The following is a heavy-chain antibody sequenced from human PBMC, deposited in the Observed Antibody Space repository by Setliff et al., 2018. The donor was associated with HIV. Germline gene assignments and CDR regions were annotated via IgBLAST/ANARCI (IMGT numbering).Heavy chain of an antibody. D-gene: IGHD1-26*01. CDR2: IESKSDGGAT. CDR1: GFAVSDAW. CDR3: WYSERRQWLDY. J-gene: IGHJ4*02. V-gene: IGHV3-15*04. Sequence: AGGSLRLSCVVSGFAVSDAWMSWVRQAPGKGLEWVGHIESKSDGGATHNAAPVKGRFTISRDDSENTLYLQMNSLKSEDTAVYYCWYSERRQWLDYWGQGTLVTVSS.